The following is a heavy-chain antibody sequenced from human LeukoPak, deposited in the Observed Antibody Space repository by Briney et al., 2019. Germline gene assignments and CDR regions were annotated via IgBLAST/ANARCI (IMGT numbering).Heavy chain of an antibody. J-gene: IGHJ4*02. CDR2: IYTTGST. V-gene: IGHV4-4*07. D-gene: IGHD4-23*01. CDR3: ARGSDGGIHY. Sequence: SETLSLTCTVSGGSISSFYWGWIRQPAGKGLEWIGRIYTTGSTDYNPSLKSRVTMSVDTSKNQFSLKLSSVTAADTAVYYCARGSDGGIHYWGQGTLVTVSS. CDR1: GGSISSFY.